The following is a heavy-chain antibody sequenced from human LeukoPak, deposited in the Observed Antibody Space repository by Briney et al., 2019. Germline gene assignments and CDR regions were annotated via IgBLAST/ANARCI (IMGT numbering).Heavy chain of an antibody. J-gene: IGHJ4*02. D-gene: IGHD4-17*01. CDR2: VFTTGSS. CDR3: TRDPGYGEVLFDY. Sequence: SETLSLTCTVSGGSISSYYWTWIRQPAGKGLEWIGRVFTTGSSNYNPSLDGRVTMSIDTSKNQFSLKLSSVTAADTAVYYCTRDPGYGEVLFDYWGQGTLVTVSS. V-gene: IGHV4-4*07. CDR1: GGSISSYY.